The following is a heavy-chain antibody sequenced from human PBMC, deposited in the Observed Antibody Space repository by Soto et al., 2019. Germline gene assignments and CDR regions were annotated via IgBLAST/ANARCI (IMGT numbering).Heavy chain of an antibody. CDR1: GFTVSSNY. CDR3: ARSPPYSSSGLYYFDY. V-gene: IGHV3-66*01. Sequence: GGSLRLSCAASGFTVSSNYMSWVRQAPGKGLEWVSVIYSGGSTYYADSVKGRFTISRDNSKNTLYLQMNSLRAEDTAVYYCARSPPYSSSGLYYFDYWGQGTLVTVSS. CDR2: IYSGGST. D-gene: IGHD6-6*01. J-gene: IGHJ4*02.